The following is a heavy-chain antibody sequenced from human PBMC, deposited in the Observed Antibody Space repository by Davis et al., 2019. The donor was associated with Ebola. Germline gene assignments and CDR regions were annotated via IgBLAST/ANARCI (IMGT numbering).Heavy chain of an antibody. V-gene: IGHV1-2*02. D-gene: IGHD4-17*01. CDR2: INTYSGGP. Sequence: ASVTVSCMASGHTFTGYYMHWVRQAPGQGLEWMGWINTYSGGPKYAQKFQSRVTMARDTSINRAFMERSRLRSDDTAVYYYATVGTSVTAFDHWGQGTLVTVSS. CDR1: GHTFTGYY. J-gene: IGHJ4*02. CDR3: ATVGTSVTAFDH.